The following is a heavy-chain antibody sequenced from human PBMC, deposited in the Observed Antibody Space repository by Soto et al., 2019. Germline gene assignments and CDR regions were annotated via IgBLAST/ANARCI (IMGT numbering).Heavy chain of an antibody. Sequence: PSETLSLTCTVSGGSISSGDYYWSWIRQPPGKGLEWIGYIYYSGSTYYNRSLKSRVTISVDTSKNQFSLKLSSVTAADTAVYYCARGVAAAGGWFDPWGQGTLVTVSS. D-gene: IGHD6-13*01. CDR2: IYYSGST. CDR1: GGSISSGDYY. CDR3: ARGVAAAGGWFDP. J-gene: IGHJ5*02. V-gene: IGHV4-30-4*01.